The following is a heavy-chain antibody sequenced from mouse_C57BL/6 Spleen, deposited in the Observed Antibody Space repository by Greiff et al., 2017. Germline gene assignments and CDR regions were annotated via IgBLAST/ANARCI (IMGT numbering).Heavy chain of an antibody. D-gene: IGHD2-4*01. Sequence: EVQLVESGGGLVKPGGSLKLSCAASGFTFSSYAMSWVRQTPEKRLEWVATISDGGSYTYYPDNVKGRFTISRDNAKNNLYLQMSHLKSEDTAMYYCARVEDYDYEAYWGQGTLVTVSA. CDR1: GFTFSSYA. V-gene: IGHV5-4*01. CDR2: ISDGGSYT. CDR3: ARVEDYDYEAY. J-gene: IGHJ3*01.